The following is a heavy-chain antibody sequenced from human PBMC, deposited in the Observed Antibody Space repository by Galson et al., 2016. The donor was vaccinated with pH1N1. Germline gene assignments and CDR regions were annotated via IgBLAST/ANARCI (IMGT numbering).Heavy chain of an antibody. J-gene: IGHJ4*02. CDR2: IKQDGSEK. CDR3: AKENWGCEY. Sequence: SLRLSCAASGSTFSRYYMTWVRQAPGKGLEWVANIKQDGSEKNYVDSVRGRFTISRDNAKNSVYLQMNSLRAEDTAVYYCAKENWGCEYWGQGTLVTVSS. D-gene: IGHD7-27*01. CDR1: GSTFSRYY. V-gene: IGHV3-7*01.